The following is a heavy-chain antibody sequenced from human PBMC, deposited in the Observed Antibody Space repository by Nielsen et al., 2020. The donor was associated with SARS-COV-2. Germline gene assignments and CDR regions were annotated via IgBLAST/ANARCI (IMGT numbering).Heavy chain of an antibody. D-gene: IGHD1-26*01. CDR3: ARYSGSYQFDY. CDR2: IYYSGST. Sequence: RQAPGKGLEWFGYIYYSGSTYYNSSLKSRVTISVDTSNNQFSLKLNSMTAADTAVYYCARYSGSYQFDYWGQGTLVTVSS. V-gene: IGHV4-30-4*01. J-gene: IGHJ4*02.